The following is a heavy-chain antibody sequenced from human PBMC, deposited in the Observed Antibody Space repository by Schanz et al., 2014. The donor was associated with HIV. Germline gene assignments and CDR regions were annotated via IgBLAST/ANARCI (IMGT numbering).Heavy chain of an antibody. CDR3: AQMGAFAAFDI. CDR2: ITDSGDKT. Sequence: EALLLESGGGLVQPGGSLRLSCRGSEFPFSHNAMTWARQAPGKGLQWVPSITDSGDKTTYTDSVKGRFTISRDNSRNTLFLQMDSLRVDDTAVYYCAQMGAFAAFDIWGHGTVVTVSS. D-gene: IGHD3-16*01. CDR1: EFPFSHNA. J-gene: IGHJ3*02. V-gene: IGHV3-23*01.